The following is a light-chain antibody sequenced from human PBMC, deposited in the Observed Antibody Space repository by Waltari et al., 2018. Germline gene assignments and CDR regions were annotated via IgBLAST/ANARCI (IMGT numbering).Light chain of an antibody. V-gene: IGKV4-1*01. Sequence: DIVMTQSPAFLPVSLGARATITCRSRQSVFHSSTYGNAIAWFQQRPGQPPKLLIYWTSTRESGVPDRFSGSGSGTDSTLTISSLQAEDVAVYYCQQYYSIPYTFGPGTKLEIK. CDR3: QQYYSIPYT. CDR1: QSVFHSSTYGNA. J-gene: IGKJ2*01. CDR2: WTS.